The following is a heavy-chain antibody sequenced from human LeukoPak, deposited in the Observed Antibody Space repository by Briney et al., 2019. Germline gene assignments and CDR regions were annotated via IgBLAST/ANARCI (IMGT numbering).Heavy chain of an antibody. CDR1: GFTFSSYG. V-gene: IGHV3-30*03. J-gene: IGHJ6*02. CDR3: ARDSPPPQLDEPYYYYYYGMDV. Sequence: PGGSLRLSCAASGFTFSSYGMHWVRQAPGKGLEWVAVISYDGSNKYYADSVKGRFTISRDNSKNTLYLQMNSLRSEDTAVYYCARDSPPPQLDEPYYYYYYGMDVWGQGTTVTVSS. D-gene: IGHD6-13*01. CDR2: ISYDGSNK.